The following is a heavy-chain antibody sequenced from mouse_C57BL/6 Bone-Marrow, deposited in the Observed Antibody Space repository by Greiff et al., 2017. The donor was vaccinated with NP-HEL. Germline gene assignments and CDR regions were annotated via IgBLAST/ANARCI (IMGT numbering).Heavy chain of an antibody. CDR2: IYPRSGNT. Sequence: QVQLQQSGAELARPGASVKLSCKASGYTFTSYGISWVKQRTGQGLEWIGEIYPRSGNTYYNEKFKGKATLTADKSSSTAYMGLRSLTSEDSAVYVCARYGWYFWFYFDYGGQGTTLTVSS. V-gene: IGHV1-81*01. J-gene: IGHJ2*01. CDR1: GYTFTSYG. D-gene: IGHD2-1*01. CDR3: ARYGWYFWFYFDY.